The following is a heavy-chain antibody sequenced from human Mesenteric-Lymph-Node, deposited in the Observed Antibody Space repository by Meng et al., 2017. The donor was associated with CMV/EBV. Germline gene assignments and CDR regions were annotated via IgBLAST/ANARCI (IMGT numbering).Heavy chain of an antibody. Sequence: SETLSLTCTVSGGSISSYFWSWIRQPPGKGLEWIGYIYYSGSTTYNPSLKSRVTISVDTSKNQFSLKLSSVTAADTAVYYCARGAIVGAQRPVDYWGQGTLVTVSS. J-gene: IGHJ4*02. CDR2: IYYSGST. CDR3: ARGAIVGAQRPVDY. V-gene: IGHV4-59*01. D-gene: IGHD1-26*01. CDR1: GGSISSYF.